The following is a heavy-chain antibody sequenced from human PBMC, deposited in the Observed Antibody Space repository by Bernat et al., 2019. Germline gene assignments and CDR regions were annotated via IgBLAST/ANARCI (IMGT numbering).Heavy chain of an antibody. J-gene: IGHJ5*02. Sequence: QVQLVQSGAEVKKPGASVKVSCKASGYTFTSYYMHWVRQAPGQGLEWMGIINPSGGSTSYAQKFQGRVTMTRDTSTSTVYMELSSLRSEDTAVYYCARDRCSSTSCLNWFDPWGQGTLVTVSS. CDR2: INPSGGST. CDR3: ARDRCSSTSCLNWFDP. CDR1: GYTFTSYY. V-gene: IGHV1-46*01. D-gene: IGHD2-2*01.